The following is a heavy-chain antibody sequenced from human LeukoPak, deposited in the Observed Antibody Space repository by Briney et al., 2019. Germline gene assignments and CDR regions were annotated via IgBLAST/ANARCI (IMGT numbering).Heavy chain of an antibody. CDR1: GGSISSCTYS. D-gene: IGHD1-1*01. Sequence: SETLSLTCSVSGGSISSCTYSWGWIRQPPGKGLEWIGSFSCSGSTYYNPSLKSRVTISVDTSKSQFSLYMDSVTAADTAVYYCARDWNRYAYWGQGTLVTVSS. CDR2: FSCSGST. CDR3: ARDWNRYAY. J-gene: IGHJ4*02. V-gene: IGHV4-39*07.